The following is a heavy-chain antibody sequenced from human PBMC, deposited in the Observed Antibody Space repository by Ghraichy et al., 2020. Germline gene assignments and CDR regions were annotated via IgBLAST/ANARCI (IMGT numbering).Heavy chain of an antibody. J-gene: IGHJ5*02. V-gene: IGHV6-1*01. CDR2: PYYRSKWSN. CDR3: ARDLGYCSGGSCYYGALWFDP. Sequence: SQTLSLTCALSGESVSSNSAAWNWIRQSPSRGLEWLGRPYYRSKWSNDYAVSVKSRITINPDTSKNQFSLQLNSVTPEDMAVYYCARDLGYCSGGSCYYGALWFDPWGQGTLVTVSS. D-gene: IGHD2-15*01. CDR1: GESVSSNSAA.